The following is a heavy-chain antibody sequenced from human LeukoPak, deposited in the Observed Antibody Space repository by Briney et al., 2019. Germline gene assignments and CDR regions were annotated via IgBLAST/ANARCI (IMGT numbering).Heavy chain of an antibody. D-gene: IGHD5-12*01. CDR1: GVSISSGSYY. J-gene: IGHJ4*02. CDR3: ARGGGSGYDTNFDY. CDR2: IYTSGST. V-gene: IGHV4-61*02. Sequence: MPSETLSLTCTVSGVSISSGSYYWSWIRQPAGKGLEWIGRIYTSGSTNYSPSLKSRVTISVDTSKNQFSLKLSSVTAADTAVYYCARGGGSGYDTNFDYWGQGTLVTVSS.